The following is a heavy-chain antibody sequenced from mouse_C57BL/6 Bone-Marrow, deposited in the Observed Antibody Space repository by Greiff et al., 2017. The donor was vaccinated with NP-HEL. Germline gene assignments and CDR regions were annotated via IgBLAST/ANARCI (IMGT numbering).Heavy chain of an antibody. Sequence: EVQRVESEGGLVQPGSSMKLSCTASGFTFSDYYMAWVRQVPEKGLEWVANINYDGSSTYYQDSLKSRFIISRDNAKNILYVQMSSLKSEDTATYYCAREGGLRRRTYAMDYWGQGTSVTVSS. CDR2: INYDGSST. V-gene: IGHV5-16*01. D-gene: IGHD2-4*01. J-gene: IGHJ4*01. CDR1: GFTFSDYY. CDR3: AREGGLRRRTYAMDY.